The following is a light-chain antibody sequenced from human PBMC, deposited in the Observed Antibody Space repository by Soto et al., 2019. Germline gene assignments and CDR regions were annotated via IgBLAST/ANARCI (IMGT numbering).Light chain of an antibody. Sequence: ETVMKQSPVTLSVSPGERATLSCRASQSVGSNLAWYQQKRGQAPRLLIFGANTRATGVPARFSGSGSGTELTLTISSLQSEDFAVYYCHQYNNWPPWTFGQGTKVEIK. CDR1: QSVGSN. J-gene: IGKJ1*01. CDR3: HQYNNWPPWT. V-gene: IGKV3-15*01. CDR2: GAN.